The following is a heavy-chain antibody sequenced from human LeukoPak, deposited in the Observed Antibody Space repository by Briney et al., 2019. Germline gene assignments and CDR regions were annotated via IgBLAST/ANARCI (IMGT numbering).Heavy chain of an antibody. Sequence: SETLSLTCTVSGGSISSSSYYWGWIRQPPGKGLEWIGSIYYSGSTYYNPSLKSRVTISVDTSKYQFSLKLSSVTAADTAVYYCARESLQSATALGFYWGQGTLVTVSS. J-gene: IGHJ4*02. CDR1: GGSISSSSYY. CDR3: ARESLQSATALGFY. V-gene: IGHV4-39*07. CDR2: IYYSGST. D-gene: IGHD5-18*01.